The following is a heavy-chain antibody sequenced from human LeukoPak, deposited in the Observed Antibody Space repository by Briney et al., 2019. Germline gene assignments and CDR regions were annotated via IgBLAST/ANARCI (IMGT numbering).Heavy chain of an antibody. CDR2: INHSGST. Sequence: SETLSLTCTVSGGSISSYYWSWIRQPPGKGLEWIGEINHSGSTNYNPSLKSRVTISVDTSKNQFSLKLSSVTAADTAVYYCARHSMATINYWGQGTLVTVSS. D-gene: IGHD5-24*01. J-gene: IGHJ4*02. CDR1: GGSISSYY. CDR3: ARHSMATINY. V-gene: IGHV4-34*01.